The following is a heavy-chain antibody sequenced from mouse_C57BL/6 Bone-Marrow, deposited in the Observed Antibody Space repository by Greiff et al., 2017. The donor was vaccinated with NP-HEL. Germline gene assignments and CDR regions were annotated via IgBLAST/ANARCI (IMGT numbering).Heavy chain of an antibody. Sequence: EVMLVESGGGLVQPGESLKLSCESNEYEFPSHDLSWVRKTPEKRLELVAAINSDGGSTYYPATMERRFIISTDTTKKTLYRQMSSLRSEDTALYYCARDDGYYGSYWYCDVWGTGTTVTVSS. J-gene: IGHJ1*03. D-gene: IGHD2-3*01. CDR3: ARDDGYYGSYWYCDV. V-gene: IGHV5-2*01. CDR2: INSDGGST. CDR1: EYEFPSHD.